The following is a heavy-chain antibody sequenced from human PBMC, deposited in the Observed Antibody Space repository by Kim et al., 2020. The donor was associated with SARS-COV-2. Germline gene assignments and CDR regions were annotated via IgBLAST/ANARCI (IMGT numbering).Heavy chain of an antibody. V-gene: IGHV3-23*01. J-gene: IGHJ4*02. CDR3: AKEALDYDILTGYYIDY. D-gene: IGHD3-9*01. Sequence: VKGRFTISRDKSKNTLSLQMNSLRAEDTAIYYCAKEALDYDILTGYYIDYWGQGTLVTVSS.